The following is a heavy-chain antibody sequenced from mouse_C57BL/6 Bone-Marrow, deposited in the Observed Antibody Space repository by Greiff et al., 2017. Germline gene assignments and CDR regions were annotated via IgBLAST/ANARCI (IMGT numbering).Heavy chain of an antibody. V-gene: IGHV1-69*01. CDR2: IDPSDSYT. D-gene: IGHD1-1*01. J-gene: IGHJ2*01. CDR3: ARWRATVVAGDYFDY. CDR1: GYTFTSYW. Sequence: QVQLQQPGAELVMPGASVKLSCKASGYTFTSYWMHWVKQRPGQGLEWIGEIDPSDSYTNYNQKFKGKSTLTVDQSSSTAYMQLSSLTSEDSAVYYCARWRATVVAGDYFDYWGQGTTLTVSS.